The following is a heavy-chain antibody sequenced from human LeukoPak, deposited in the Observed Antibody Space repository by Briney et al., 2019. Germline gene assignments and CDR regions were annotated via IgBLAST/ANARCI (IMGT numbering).Heavy chain of an antibody. CDR1: GFTFSSYA. J-gene: IGHJ4*02. Sequence: GGSLRLSCAASGFTFSSYAMSWVRQAPGKGLEWVSAISGSGGSTYYADSVKGRFTISRDNSKNTLYLQMNSLRAEDTAVYYCAIGPYCSGGSCYPPSYWGQGTLVTVSS. D-gene: IGHD2-15*01. CDR2: ISGSGGST. CDR3: AIGPYCSGGSCYPPSY. V-gene: IGHV3-23*01.